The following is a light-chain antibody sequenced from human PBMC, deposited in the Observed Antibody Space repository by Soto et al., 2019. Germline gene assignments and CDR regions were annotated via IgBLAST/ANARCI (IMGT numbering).Light chain of an antibody. J-gene: IGKJ1*01. CDR3: QQYNSYPWT. Sequence: DIQMTQSPSTLSASVGDRVTITCRASQNISRWLAWYQQKPGKAPKLLIHDATILESGVPSRFSGSGSGTELTLTISSLQPDDSAAYYCQQYNSYPWTFGQGTKVDIK. CDR1: QNISRW. V-gene: IGKV1-5*01. CDR2: DAT.